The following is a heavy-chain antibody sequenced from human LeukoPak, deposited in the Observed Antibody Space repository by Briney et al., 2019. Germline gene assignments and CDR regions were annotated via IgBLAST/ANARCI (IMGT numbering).Heavy chain of an antibody. CDR3: ARRAREYSHDAFDI. CDR1: GCTLTDYY. D-gene: IGHD5-18*01. J-gene: IGHJ3*02. V-gene: IGHV1-2*02. CDR2: INPNSRGT. Sequence: ASVKVSCTASGCTLTDYYMHWVRQAPGQGLEWMGWINPNSRGTDSAQKFQGRFSMTRDTSISTAYMELSRLRSDDTAVYYCARRAREYSHDAFDIWGQGTMVTVSS.